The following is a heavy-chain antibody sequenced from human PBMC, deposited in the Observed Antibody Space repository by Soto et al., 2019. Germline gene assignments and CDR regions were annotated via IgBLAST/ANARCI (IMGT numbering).Heavy chain of an antibody. CDR1: GFTFSGSA. CDR2: IRSKANSYAT. J-gene: IGHJ5*02. Sequence: GGSLRLSCAASGFTFSGSAMHWVRQASGKGLEWVGRIRSKANSYATAYAASVKGRFTISRDDSKNTAYLQMNSLKTEDTAVYYCTRRELLWFGDWFDPWGQGTLVTVSS. V-gene: IGHV3-73*01. D-gene: IGHD3-10*01. CDR3: TRRELLWFGDWFDP.